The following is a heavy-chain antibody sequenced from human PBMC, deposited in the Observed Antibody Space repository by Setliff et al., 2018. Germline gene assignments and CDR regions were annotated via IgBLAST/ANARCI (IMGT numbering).Heavy chain of an antibody. J-gene: IGHJ6*02. Sequence: SETLSLTCAVSGGSISSSNWWSWVRQPPGKGLEWIGSIYYSGSTYYNPSLKSRVTISVDTSKNQFSLKLSSVTAADTAVYYCARVAQYSSSSFYYYYYGMDVWGQGTTVTVSS. CDR2: IYYSGST. CDR1: GGSISSSNW. V-gene: IGHV4-4*02. CDR3: ARVAQYSSSSFYYYYYGMDV. D-gene: IGHD6-6*01.